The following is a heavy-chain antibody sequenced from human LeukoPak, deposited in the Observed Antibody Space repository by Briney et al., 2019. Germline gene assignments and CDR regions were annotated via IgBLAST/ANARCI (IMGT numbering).Heavy chain of an antibody. Sequence: SQTLSLTCTVSGGSISSGDYYWNWIRQPPGKGLEWIGYIYYSGTTYYNPSLKSRVAISVDTSKNQFSLKVTSVTAADTAVYYCARVLVPSQLDYWGQGTLVTVSS. CDR2: IYYSGTT. V-gene: IGHV4-30-4*01. CDR1: GGSISSGDYY. CDR3: ARVLVPSQLDY. J-gene: IGHJ4*02.